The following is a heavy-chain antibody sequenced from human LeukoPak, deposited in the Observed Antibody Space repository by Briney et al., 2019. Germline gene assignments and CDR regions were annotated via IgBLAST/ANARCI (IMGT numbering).Heavy chain of an antibody. Sequence: GGSLRLSCAASGFTFDDYAMRWVRQAPGKGLEWVSAISGSGGSTYYADSVKGRFTISRDNSKNTLYLQMNSLRAEDTAVYYCAKDNDILTGWFDYWGQGTLVTVSS. CDR3: AKDNDILTGWFDY. D-gene: IGHD3-9*01. CDR1: GFTFDDYA. CDR2: ISGSGGST. J-gene: IGHJ4*02. V-gene: IGHV3-23*01.